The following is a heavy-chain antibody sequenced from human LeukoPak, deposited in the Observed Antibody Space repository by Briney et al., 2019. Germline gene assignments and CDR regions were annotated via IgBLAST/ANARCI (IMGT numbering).Heavy chain of an antibody. V-gene: IGHV1-18*01. CDR3: ARGTKLPRTFDY. CDR1: GGTFISYA. Sequence: ASVKVSCKASGGTFISYAISWVRQAPGQGLEWMGWISAYNGNTNYAQKLQGRVTMTTDTSTSTAYMELRSLRSDDTAVYYCARGTKLPRTFDYWGQGTLVTVSS. CDR2: ISAYNGNT. D-gene: IGHD2-15*01. J-gene: IGHJ4*02.